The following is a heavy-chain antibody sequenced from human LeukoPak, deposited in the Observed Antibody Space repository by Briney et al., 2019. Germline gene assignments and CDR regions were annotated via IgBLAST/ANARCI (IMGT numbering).Heavy chain of an antibody. CDR3: ARTGAAAGTSS. J-gene: IGHJ5*02. CDR2: IYHSGST. V-gene: IGHV4-38-2*01. CDR1: GYSISSGYY. D-gene: IGHD6-13*01. Sequence: SETLSLTCAVSGYSISSGYYWGWIRQPPGKGLEWIGSIYHSGSTYYNPSLKSRVTISVDTSKNQFSLKLSSVTAADTAIYYCARTGAAAGTSSWGQGTLVTVSS.